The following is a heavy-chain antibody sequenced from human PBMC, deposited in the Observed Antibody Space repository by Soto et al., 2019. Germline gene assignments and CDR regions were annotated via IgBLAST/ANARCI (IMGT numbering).Heavy chain of an antibody. D-gene: IGHD6-6*01. Sequence: SVEVSCKASGYTLTGSYMHWVRQAPGQGLEWMGWINPNSGGTNYAQKFQGRVTVTRDTSISTAYMELSRLRSDDTSVYYCARDFSSSADGFDYWGQGTLVTVSS. CDR3: ARDFSSSADGFDY. CDR2: INPNSGGT. CDR1: GYTLTGSY. V-gene: IGHV1-2*02. J-gene: IGHJ4*02.